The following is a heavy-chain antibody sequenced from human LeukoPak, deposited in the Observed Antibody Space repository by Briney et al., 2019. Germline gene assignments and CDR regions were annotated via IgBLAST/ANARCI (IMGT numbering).Heavy chain of an antibody. V-gene: IGHV1-2*02. CDR1: GYIFSGYY. J-gene: IGHJ4*02. D-gene: IGHD1-7*01. CDR3: AMQENSLFDY. CDR2: IHPNSGGT. Sequence: ASVKVSCKASGYIFSGYYMHWLRQAPGQGLEWMGWIHPNSGGTKYAQKFQGRVTLTWDTSMSTVYMELSRLRSDDTAVYYCAMQENSLFDYWGQGTLVTVSS.